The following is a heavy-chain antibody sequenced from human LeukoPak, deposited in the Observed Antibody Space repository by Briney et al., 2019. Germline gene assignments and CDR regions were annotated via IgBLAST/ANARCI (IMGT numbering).Heavy chain of an antibody. CDR1: GFIFSSYS. V-gene: IGHV3-48*01. J-gene: IGHJ4*02. CDR2: ISSGSGTI. D-gene: IGHD3-22*01. CDR3: VRDFHVRLYDTGGYSY. Sequence: GGSLRLSCVGSGFIFSSYSMNWVRQAPGKGLEWISYISSGSGTIYYADSVRGRFTISRDNAKNPLYLQMNSLRAEDAAVYYCVRDFHVRLYDTGGYSYWGQGTLVTVSS.